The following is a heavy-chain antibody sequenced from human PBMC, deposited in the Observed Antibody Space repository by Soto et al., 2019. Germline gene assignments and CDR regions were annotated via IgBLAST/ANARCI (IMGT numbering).Heavy chain of an antibody. D-gene: IGHD2-15*01. J-gene: IGHJ6*02. CDR3: AKDFGDIVVVVLAPYGMDV. Sequence: GSLRLSCAASGFTFTNYAMNWVRQAPGKGLEWVSVISGSGESTFYADSVKGRFTISRDNSKNTLYLQMNSLRAEDTAVYFCAKDFGDIVVVVLAPYGMDVWGQGTTVTVSS. CDR1: GFTFTNYA. V-gene: IGHV3-23*01. CDR2: ISGSGEST.